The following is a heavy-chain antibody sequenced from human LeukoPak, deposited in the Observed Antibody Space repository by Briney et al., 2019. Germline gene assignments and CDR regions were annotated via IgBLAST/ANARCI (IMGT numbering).Heavy chain of an antibody. Sequence: ASVKVSCKASGYTFTSYYMHWMRQAPGQGPEWMGLINPRGGSTDYSHKFQDRLTMTSDTSTSTVYMELNSLRSEDTAVYFCARVGVTAATADYWGQGTLVTVSS. D-gene: IGHD6-25*01. CDR2: INPRGGST. CDR3: ARVGVTAATADY. V-gene: IGHV1-46*01. CDR1: GYTFTSYY. J-gene: IGHJ4*02.